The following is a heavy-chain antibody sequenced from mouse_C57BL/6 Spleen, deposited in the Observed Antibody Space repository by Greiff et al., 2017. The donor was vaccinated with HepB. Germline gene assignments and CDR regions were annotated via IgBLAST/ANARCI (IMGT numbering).Heavy chain of an antibody. Sequence: EVKLMESGGGLVKPGGSLKLSCAASGFTFSSYTMSWVRQTPEKRLEWVATISGGGGNTYYPDSVKGRFTISRDNAKNTLYLQMSSLRSEDTALYYCARHPHYYGSSYYAMDYWGQGTSVTVSS. CDR2: ISGGGGNT. CDR3: ARHPHYYGSSYYAMDY. CDR1: GFTFSSYT. J-gene: IGHJ4*01. V-gene: IGHV5-9*01. D-gene: IGHD1-1*01.